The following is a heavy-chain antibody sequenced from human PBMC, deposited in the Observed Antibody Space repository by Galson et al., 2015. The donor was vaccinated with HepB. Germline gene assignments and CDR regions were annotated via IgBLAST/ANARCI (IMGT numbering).Heavy chain of an antibody. CDR2: IYYSGST. V-gene: IGHV4-59*01. J-gene: IGHJ6*03. D-gene: IGHD3-3*01. CDR1: GGSISNYY. Sequence: SETLSLTCTVSGGSISNYYWNWIRQPPGKGLEWIGYIYYSGSTNYNPSLKSRVIISVDTSKNQFSLKLSSVTAADTAVYYCARDFWSTYSYYMDVWGKGTTVTVSS. CDR3: ARDFWSTYSYYMDV.